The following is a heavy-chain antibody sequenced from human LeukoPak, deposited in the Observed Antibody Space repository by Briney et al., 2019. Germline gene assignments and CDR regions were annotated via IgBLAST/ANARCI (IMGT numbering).Heavy chain of an antibody. CDR3: AKEVDYYDSSGYYSAGEY. J-gene: IGHJ4*02. Sequence: GGSLRLSCAASGFTVSSNYMSWVRQAPGKGLEWVSAISGSGGSTYYADSVKGRFTISRDNSKNTLYLQMNSLRAEDTAVYYCAKEVDYYDSSGYYSAGEYWGQGTLVTVSS. D-gene: IGHD3-22*01. V-gene: IGHV3-23*01. CDR1: GFTVSSNY. CDR2: ISGSGGST.